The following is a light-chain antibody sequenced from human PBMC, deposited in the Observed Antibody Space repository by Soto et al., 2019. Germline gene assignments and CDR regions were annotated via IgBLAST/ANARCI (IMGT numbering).Light chain of an antibody. Sequence: EIVLTQSPAALSLSPGERATLSCRASQSVSSNLAWFQQKPGQAPRLLIYGASTRATGIAARFSGSGSGTEFTLTISGLQSEDFATYYCQQYNNWPVTFGGGTKVDIK. CDR1: QSVSSN. CDR2: GAS. J-gene: IGKJ4*01. V-gene: IGKV3D-15*01. CDR3: QQYNNWPVT.